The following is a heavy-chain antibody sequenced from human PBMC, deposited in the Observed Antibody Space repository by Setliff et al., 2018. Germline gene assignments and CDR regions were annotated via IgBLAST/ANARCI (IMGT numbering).Heavy chain of an antibody. Sequence: SETLSLTCAVSGYSISSGYYWGWIRQPPGKGLEWIGSIYHSGSTYYNPSLKSRVTISVDTSKNQFSLKVNSVSVADTAVYFCARDLYCGGHCYQLFDSWGQGTLVTVS. CDR2: IYHSGST. V-gene: IGHV4-38-2*02. D-gene: IGHD2-21*02. CDR3: ARDLYCGGHCYQLFDS. CDR1: GYSISSGYY. J-gene: IGHJ4*02.